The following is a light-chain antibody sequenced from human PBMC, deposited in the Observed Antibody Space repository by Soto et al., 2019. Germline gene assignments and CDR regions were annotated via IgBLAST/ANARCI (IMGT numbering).Light chain of an antibody. V-gene: IGKV1-13*02. CDR3: QQFNGSPLP. CDR1: QDIGSA. J-gene: IGKJ4*01. CDR2: DAS. Sequence: IQLTQSPSSLSASVGDRVTITCRARQDIGSALAWYQQRPGKAHKLLLYDASTLEAGVPSRFSGSGSGTDCTLTITSLRPEDCATYYCQQFNGSPLPFGGGTKVQIK.